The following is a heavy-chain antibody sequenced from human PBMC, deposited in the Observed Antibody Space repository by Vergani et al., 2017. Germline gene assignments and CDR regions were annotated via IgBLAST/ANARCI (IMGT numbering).Heavy chain of an antibody. D-gene: IGHD3-3*01. CDR2: IYSGGST. V-gene: IGHV3-53*02. CDR3: ARVTDFWWPPKN. J-gene: IGHJ4*02. CDR1: GFTVSSNY. Sequence: EVQLVETGGGLIQPGGSLRLSCAASGFTVSSNYMSWVRQAPGKGLEWVSVIYSGGSTYYADSVKGRFTISRDNSKNTLYLQMNSLRAEDTAVYYCARVTDFWWPPKNWGQGTLVTVSS.